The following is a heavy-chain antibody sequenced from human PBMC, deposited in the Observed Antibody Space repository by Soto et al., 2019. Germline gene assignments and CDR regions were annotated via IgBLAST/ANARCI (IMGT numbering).Heavy chain of an antibody. CDR2: FDPEDGET. CDR1: GYTLTELS. Sequence: GPVKVSCKVSGYTLTELSMHLVRQAPGKGLEWMGGFDPEDGETIYAQKFQGRVTMTEDTSTDTAYMELSSLRSEDTAVYYCATESPLLRSRAFDTWGQGTMVTV. V-gene: IGHV1-24*01. CDR3: ATESPLLRSRAFDT. J-gene: IGHJ3*02.